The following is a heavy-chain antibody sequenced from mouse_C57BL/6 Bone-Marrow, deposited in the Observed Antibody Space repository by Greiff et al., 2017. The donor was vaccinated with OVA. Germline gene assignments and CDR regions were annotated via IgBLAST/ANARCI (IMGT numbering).Heavy chain of an antibody. D-gene: IGHD1-1*01. V-gene: IGHV1-26*01. Sequence: VQLQQSGPELVKPGASVKISCKASGYTFTDYYMNWVKQSHGKSLEWIGDINPNNGGTSFNQKFKGKATLTVDKSSSTAYMELRSLTSEDSAVYYCARSYCCGRRGFAYWGQGTLVTVSA. CDR2: INPNNGGT. CDR1: GYTFTDYY. J-gene: IGHJ3*01. CDR3: ARSYCCGRRGFAY.